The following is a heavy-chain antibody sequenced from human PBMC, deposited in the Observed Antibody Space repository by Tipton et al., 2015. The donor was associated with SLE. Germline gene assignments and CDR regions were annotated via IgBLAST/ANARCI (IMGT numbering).Heavy chain of an antibody. J-gene: IGHJ4*02. CDR3: ARRYDFWSGYYSH. Sequence: TLSLTCVVYNGSFSGYFWSWVRQPPGKGLEWIGEIDHLGGTNYNPSLESRVTISVDTSKNQFSLKLSSVIAADTAVYYCARRYDFWSGYYSHWGQGTLVTVSS. CDR2: IDHLGGT. D-gene: IGHD3-3*01. CDR1: NGSFSGYF. V-gene: IGHV4-34*01.